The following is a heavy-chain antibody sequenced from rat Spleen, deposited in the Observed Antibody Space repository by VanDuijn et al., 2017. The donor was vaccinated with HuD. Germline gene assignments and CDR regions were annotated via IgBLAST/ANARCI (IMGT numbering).Heavy chain of an antibody. Sequence: EVQLVESGGGLVQPGRSLKLSCAASGFTLSNFYMAWVRQAPTKGLAWVASVSTGGGNTHYRDSVKGRFTISRDNAKSTLYLQIDSLRSEDTATYYCVRHGYYGYNYFDYWGQGVMVTVSS. V-gene: IGHV5-25*01. J-gene: IGHJ2*01. D-gene: IGHD1-9*01. CDR2: VSTGGGNT. CDR1: GFTLSNFY. CDR3: VRHGYYGYNYFDY.